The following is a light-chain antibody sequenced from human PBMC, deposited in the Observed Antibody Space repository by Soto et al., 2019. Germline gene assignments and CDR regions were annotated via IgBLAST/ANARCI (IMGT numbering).Light chain of an antibody. CDR3: NSYAGSNNV. Sequence: QFVLTQPPSASGSPGQSVTISCTGTSSDVGGYNYVSWYQQHPGKAPKLMIYEVSQRPSGVPDRFSGSKSGNTASLTVSGLQAEDEADYYCNSYAGSNNVFGTGTKVTV. J-gene: IGLJ1*01. CDR2: EVS. V-gene: IGLV2-8*01. CDR1: SSDVGGYNY.